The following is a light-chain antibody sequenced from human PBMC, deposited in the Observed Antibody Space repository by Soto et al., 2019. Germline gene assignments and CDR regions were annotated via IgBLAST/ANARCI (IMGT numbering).Light chain of an antibody. V-gene: IGLV2-14*01. Sequence: QSLLTQPASVSGSPGQSITISCTGTSSDVGGYKYVSWYQHHPGKAPKLMVYEVSNRPSGVSNRFSGSKSGNTASLTISGLQAEDEADYYCSSYTSIYTYVFGTGTKLTVL. CDR1: SSDVGGYKY. CDR3: SSYTSIYTYV. CDR2: EVS. J-gene: IGLJ1*01.